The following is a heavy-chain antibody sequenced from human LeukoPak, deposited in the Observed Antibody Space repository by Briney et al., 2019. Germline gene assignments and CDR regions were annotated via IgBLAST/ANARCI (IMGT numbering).Heavy chain of an antibody. CDR3: AKGYSYGLRTFWFDP. J-gene: IGHJ5*02. CDR1: GGSISSGGYS. Sequence: SETLSLTCAVSGGSISSGGYSWSWIRQPPGKGLEWIGYIYHSGSTYYNPSLKSRVTISVDRSKNQFSLKLSSVTAADTAVYYCAKGYSYGLRTFWFDPWGQGTLVTVSS. D-gene: IGHD5-18*01. CDR2: IYHSGST. V-gene: IGHV4-30-2*01.